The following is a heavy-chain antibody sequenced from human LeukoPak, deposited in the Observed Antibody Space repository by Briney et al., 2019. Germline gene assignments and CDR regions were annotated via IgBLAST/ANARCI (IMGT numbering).Heavy chain of an antibody. CDR3: AKGAWADY. V-gene: IGHV3-30*18. Sequence: GRSLRLSFQPSGLTFSTYGMNWFRKAPGKGLEWVAVISYDGSNKYYADSVKGRFTISRDNSKNTLYLQMNSLRAEDTAVYYCAKGAWADYWGQGTLVTVSS. J-gene: IGHJ4*02. CDR1: GLTFSTYG. CDR2: ISYDGSNK.